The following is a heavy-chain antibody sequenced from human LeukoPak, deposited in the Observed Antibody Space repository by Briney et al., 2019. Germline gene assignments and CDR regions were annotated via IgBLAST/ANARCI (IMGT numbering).Heavy chain of an antibody. J-gene: IGHJ6*02. CDR2: INHSGST. CDR3: ARRECSSTSCSENYYYYGMDV. V-gene: IGHV4-34*01. CDR1: GGSFSGYY. Sequence: SETLSLTCAVYGGSFSGYYWSWIRQPPGKGLEWIGEINHSGSTNYNPSLKSRVTISVDTSKNQFSLKLSSVTAADTAVYYCARRECSSTSCSENYYYYGMDVWGQGTTVTVSS. D-gene: IGHD2-2*01.